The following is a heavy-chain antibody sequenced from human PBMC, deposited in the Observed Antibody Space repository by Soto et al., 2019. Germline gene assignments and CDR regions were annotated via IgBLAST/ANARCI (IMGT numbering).Heavy chain of an antibody. V-gene: IGHV1-3*01. D-gene: IGHD1-26*01. J-gene: IGHJ4*02. CDR2: INADNGDS. CDR1: GYAFTSYT. CDR3: ARDTGSGLRVEPGIFEY. Sequence: QVQLVQSGAEVKKLGASVKVSCNPSGYAFTSYTMHWVRQAPGQGLEWMGWINADNGDSKYSQKFQGRVIITRETNASIAYMELSRLRSEDTAVYYCARDTGSGLRVEPGIFEYWGQGTMVTVSS.